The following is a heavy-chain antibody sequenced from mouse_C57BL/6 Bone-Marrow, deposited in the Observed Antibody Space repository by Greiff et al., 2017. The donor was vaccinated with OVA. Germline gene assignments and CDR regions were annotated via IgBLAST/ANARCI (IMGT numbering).Heavy chain of an antibody. CDR1: GFTFSSYA. D-gene: IGHD1-1*01. CDR2: ISSGGDYI. CDR3: TRGTTVVATDAY. V-gene: IGHV5-9-1*02. Sequence: DVKLVESGAGLVKPGGSLKLSCAASGFTFSSYAMSWVRQTPETRLESVAYISSGGDYIYYADNVKGRFTISRDNARNTLYLQMSSLKSEDTAMYYCTRGTTVVATDAYWGQGTLVTVSA. J-gene: IGHJ3*01.